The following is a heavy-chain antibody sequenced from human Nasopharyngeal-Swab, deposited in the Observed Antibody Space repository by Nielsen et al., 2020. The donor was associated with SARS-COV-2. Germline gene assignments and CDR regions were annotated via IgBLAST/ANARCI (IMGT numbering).Heavy chain of an antibody. V-gene: IGHV3-7*01. D-gene: IGHD6-6*01. CDR2: IKQDGSEK. J-gene: IGHJ4*02. Sequence: GESLKISCAASGFTFSSYWMSWVRQAPGKGLEWVANIKQDGSEKYYVDSVKGRFTISRDNAKNSLYLQMNSLRAEDTAVYYCARVTSARQHDYWGQGTLVTVSS. CDR3: ARVTSARQHDY. CDR1: GFTFSSYW.